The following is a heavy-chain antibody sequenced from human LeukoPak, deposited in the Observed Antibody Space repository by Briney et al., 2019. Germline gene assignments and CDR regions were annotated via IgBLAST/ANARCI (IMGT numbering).Heavy chain of an antibody. Sequence: SETLSLTCTVSGDSISSSRFYWGWIRQPPEKGLEWIGSIYYSGSTYYNPSLKSRVTISVDTSKNQFSLKLTSVTAADTAVYYCARRCSSPSCFYAWGQGTLVTVSS. D-gene: IGHD2-2*01. CDR3: ARRCSSPSCFYA. V-gene: IGHV4-39*01. J-gene: IGHJ5*02. CDR1: GDSISSSRFY. CDR2: IYYSGST.